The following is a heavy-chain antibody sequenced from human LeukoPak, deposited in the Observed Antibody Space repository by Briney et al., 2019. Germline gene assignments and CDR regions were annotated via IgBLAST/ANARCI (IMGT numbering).Heavy chain of an antibody. V-gene: IGHV4-38-2*02. CDR3: VKGGTYYFGASGSGD. D-gene: IGHD3-10*01. Sequence: SETLSLTCSVSGYSISSGYYWVWIRQPPGKGLLWIGSIYHNGTTYYNPSLKSRVTISVDTSKNHFSLKLSSVTAADTAVYYCVKGGTYYFGASGSGDWGQGTLVSVSS. CDR1: GYSISSGYY. J-gene: IGHJ4*02. CDR2: IYHNGTT.